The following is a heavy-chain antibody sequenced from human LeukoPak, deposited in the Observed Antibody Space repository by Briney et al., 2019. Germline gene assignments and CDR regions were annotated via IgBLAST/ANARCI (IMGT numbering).Heavy chain of an antibody. Sequence: SETLSLTCTVSGGSISSYYWSWIRQPPGKGLEWIGYIYYSGSTNYNPSLKSRVTISVDTSKNQFSLKLSSVTAADTAVYHCARGESYSRPFDYWGQGTLVTVSS. CDR3: ARGESYSRPFDY. V-gene: IGHV4-59*01. D-gene: IGHD2-15*01. CDR1: GGSISSYY. CDR2: IYYSGST. J-gene: IGHJ4*02.